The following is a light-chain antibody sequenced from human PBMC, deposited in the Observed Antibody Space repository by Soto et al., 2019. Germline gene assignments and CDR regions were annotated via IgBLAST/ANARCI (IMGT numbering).Light chain of an antibody. CDR2: GAS. Sequence: EIVMTQSPATLSVSPGERATLSCRASQSVSSNLAWYQQTRGQAPRLLIYGASTRATGTPARFSGSGSGTEFTLTISSLQSEDFAIYYCQQYNNWPRTLGQGTKVDIK. CDR3: QQYNNWPRT. V-gene: IGKV3-15*01. J-gene: IGKJ1*01. CDR1: QSVSSN.